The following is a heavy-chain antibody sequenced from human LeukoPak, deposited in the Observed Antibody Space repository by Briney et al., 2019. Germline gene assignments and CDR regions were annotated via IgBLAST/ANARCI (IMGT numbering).Heavy chain of an antibody. CDR3: AKDWEYYYGSGSYYSQYIDY. CDR1: GFTVSSNY. Sequence: PGGSLRLSCAASGFTVSSNYMSWVRQAPGKGLEWVSVIYSGGSTYYADSVKGRFTISRDNSKNTLYLQMNSLRAEDTAVYYCAKDWEYYYGSGSYYSQYIDYWGQGTLVTVSS. CDR2: IYSGGST. D-gene: IGHD3-10*01. V-gene: IGHV3-53*01. J-gene: IGHJ4*02.